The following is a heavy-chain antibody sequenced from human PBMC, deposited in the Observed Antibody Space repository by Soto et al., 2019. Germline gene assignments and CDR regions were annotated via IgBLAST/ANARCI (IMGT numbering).Heavy chain of an antibody. CDR2: ATTYGRS. CDR1: EVRFNPYF. V-gene: IGHV4-34*01. J-gene: IGHJ3*01. Sequence: PETLWFPWAVGEVRFNPYFWNWVRQPPGKGLEWIGEATTYGRSNYNPSLKSRVTISKDTSKNHFSLDVRSLTAADTAVYYCTPSARSWPDSFDFWGQRAMVTVSS. D-gene: IGHD6-13*01. CDR3: TPSARSWPDSFDF.